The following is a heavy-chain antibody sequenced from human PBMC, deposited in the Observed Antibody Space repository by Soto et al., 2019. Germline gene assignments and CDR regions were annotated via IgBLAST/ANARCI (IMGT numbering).Heavy chain of an antibody. CDR1: GFTFNNDT. J-gene: IGHJ4*02. Sequence: QVQLVESGGGVVRPGRSLRLSCEASGFTFNNDTMHWVRHSPAKGLEWVAVIAYDGSNQLYADSVKGRCIISRDNSENTVFLEMSSLGTEDTAVYYCARDRGASYFDSTGYYQGRTIFADWGQGTLVTVSS. CDR3: ARDRGASYFDSTGYYQGRTIFAD. D-gene: IGHD3-22*01. V-gene: IGHV3-30-3*01. CDR2: IAYDGSNQ.